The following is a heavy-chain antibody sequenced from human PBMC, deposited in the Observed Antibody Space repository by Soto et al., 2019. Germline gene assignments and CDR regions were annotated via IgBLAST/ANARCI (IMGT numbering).Heavy chain of an antibody. J-gene: IGHJ6*02. CDR1: GFSFRDYY. CDR3: VRPYYSDWGMDV. D-gene: IGHD3-10*01. V-gene: IGHV3-11*01. Sequence: QVQLVESGGALVKPGGSLRLSCAASGFSFRDYYMSWIRQAPGKGLEWISYISGSGNTIYYADSVKGRFTVSGDNSRNTLFLQMNSRRVEDTAVYYCVRPYYSDWGMDVWGQGTTVTVSS. CDR2: ISGSGNTI.